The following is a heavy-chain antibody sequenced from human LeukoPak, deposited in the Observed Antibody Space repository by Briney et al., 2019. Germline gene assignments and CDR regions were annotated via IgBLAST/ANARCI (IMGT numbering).Heavy chain of an antibody. CDR2: IYYSGST. CDR3: AKGAGPPWFDP. J-gene: IGHJ5*02. D-gene: IGHD6-19*01. V-gene: IGHV4-59*08. Sequence: SETLSLTCTVSGGSISSYYWSWIRQPPGKGLEWIGYIYYSGSTNYNPSLKSRVTISVDTSRNQFSMNLNSETAADTAVYYCAKGAGPPWFDPWGQGTLVTVSS. CDR1: GGSISSYY.